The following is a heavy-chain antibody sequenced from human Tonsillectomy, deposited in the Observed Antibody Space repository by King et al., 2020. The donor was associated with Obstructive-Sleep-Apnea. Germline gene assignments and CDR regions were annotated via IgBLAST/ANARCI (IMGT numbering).Heavy chain of an antibody. CDR1: GYTFTSYA. Sequence: QLVQSGAEVKKPGASVKVSCKASGYTFTSYAMHWVRQAPGQRLEWMGWINGGNGNTKYSQKFQGRVTITRDTSASTAYMELSSLRSEDTAVYYCARCPSRGPDYWGQGTLVTVSS. D-gene: IGHD3-10*01. CDR3: ARCPSRGPDY. V-gene: IGHV1-3*01. CDR2: INGGNGNT. J-gene: IGHJ4*02.